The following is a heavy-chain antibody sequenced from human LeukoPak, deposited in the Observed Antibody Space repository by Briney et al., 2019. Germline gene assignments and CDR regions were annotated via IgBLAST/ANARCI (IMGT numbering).Heavy chain of an antibody. J-gene: IGHJ4*02. V-gene: IGHV4-39*01. CDR1: GGSISSSSYY. Sequence: PSETLSLTCTVSGGSISSSSYYWGWIRQPPGKGLEWIGSIYYSGSTYYNPSLKSRVTISVDTSKNQFSLKLSSVTAADTAVYCCARHRNEYDYGDYQVIDYWGQGTLVTVSS. D-gene: IGHD4-17*01. CDR3: ARHRNEYDYGDYQVIDY. CDR2: IYYSGST.